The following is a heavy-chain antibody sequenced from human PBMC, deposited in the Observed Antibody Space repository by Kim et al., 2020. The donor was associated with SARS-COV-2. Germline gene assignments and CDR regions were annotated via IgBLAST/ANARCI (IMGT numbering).Heavy chain of an antibody. V-gene: IGHV3-23*01. CDR1: GFTFSAYA. CDR2: ISGSGSST. Sequence: GGSLRLSCAGSGFTFSAYAMNWVRQAPGRGLEWVSGISGSGSSTYYAGSVKGRFTISRDDSKNTLYLQMNSLRAEDTAIYYCAKDRHYYYGPGSHHYFDYWGQGTLVTVSS. D-gene: IGHD3-10*01. CDR3: AKDRHYYYGPGSHHYFDY. J-gene: IGHJ4*02.